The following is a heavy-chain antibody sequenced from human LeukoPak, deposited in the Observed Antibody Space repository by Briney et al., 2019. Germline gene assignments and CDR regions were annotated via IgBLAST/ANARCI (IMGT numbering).Heavy chain of an antibody. J-gene: IGHJ4*02. CDR3: AKRNGGSYSRGFDY. V-gene: IGHV3-23*01. Sequence: GGSLRLSCAASGFTFSSYAMSWVRQTPGKGLEWVSTITDNGGSTYFADSVKGRFTISRDNSKNTLHLQTNSLRADDTAVYYCAKRNGGSYSRGFDYWGQGTLVTVSS. CDR2: ITDNGGST. CDR1: GFTFSSYA. D-gene: IGHD1-26*01.